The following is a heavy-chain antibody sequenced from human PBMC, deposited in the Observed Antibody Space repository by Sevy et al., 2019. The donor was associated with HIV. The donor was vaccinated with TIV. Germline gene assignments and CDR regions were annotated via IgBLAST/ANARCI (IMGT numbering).Heavy chain of an antibody. CDR3: AKVPAGGTTLYYYYYMDV. V-gene: IGHV3-30*02. CDR2: IRYDGSNK. J-gene: IGHJ6*03. CDR1: GFTFSSYG. D-gene: IGHD1-7*01. Sequence: GGSLRLSCAASGFTFSSYGMHWVRQAPGKGLEWVAFIRYDGSNKYYADSVKGRFTISRDNSKNTLYLQMNGLRAEDTAVYYCAKVPAGGTTLYYYYYMDVWSKGTTVTVSS.